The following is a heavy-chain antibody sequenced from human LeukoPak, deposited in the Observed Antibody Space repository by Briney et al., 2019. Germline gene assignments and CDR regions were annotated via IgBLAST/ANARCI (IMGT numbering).Heavy chain of an antibody. CDR3: ARNCTAMAGICNWFDP. V-gene: IGHV4-38-2*01. D-gene: IGHD6-19*01. CDR1: HYSISSDCY. CDR2: IYHSGST. Sequence: SETLSLTCAVSHYSISSDCYWGWIRQPPGKGLECIGSIYHSGSTYYNPSLQSRVTISVDTSNHQFSLKLNSVTAADPAVYYCARNCTAMAGICNWFDPWGEGTLVTVSS. J-gene: IGHJ5*02.